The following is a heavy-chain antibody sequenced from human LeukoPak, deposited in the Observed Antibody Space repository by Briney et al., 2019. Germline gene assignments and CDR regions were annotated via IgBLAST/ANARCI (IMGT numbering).Heavy chain of an antibody. J-gene: IGHJ6*02. D-gene: IGHD2-15*01. CDR1: GYTFSNYA. V-gene: IGHV1-69*13. CDR2: TIPIFGTA. CDR3: ARAHSRNYYYYGIDV. Sequence: PGASVKVSCKASGYTFSNYAISWVRQAPGQGLEWMGGTIPIFGTAHYAQKFQGRVTIAADGSTSTVYMELSSLRSEDTADYYCARAHSRNYYYYGIDVWGQGTTVTVSS.